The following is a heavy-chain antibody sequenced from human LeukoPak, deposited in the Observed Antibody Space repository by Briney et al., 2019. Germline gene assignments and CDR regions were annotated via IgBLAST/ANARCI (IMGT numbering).Heavy chain of an antibody. CDR1: GGSISSYY. Sequence: LSLTCTVSGGSISSYYWSWIRQAPGEGLEWVSYISSSGSTIYYADSVKGRFTISRDNAKNSLYLQMNSLRAEDTAVYYCARERPGSSILWGSFDYWGQGTLVTVSS. CDR3: ARERPGSSILWGSFDY. CDR2: ISSSGSTI. V-gene: IGHV3-11*01. D-gene: IGHD2-21*01. J-gene: IGHJ4*02.